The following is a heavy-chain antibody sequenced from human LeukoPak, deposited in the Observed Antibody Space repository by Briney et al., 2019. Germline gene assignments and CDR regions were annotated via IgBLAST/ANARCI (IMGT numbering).Heavy chain of an antibody. Sequence: PGGSLRLSCAASGFSFSTYAMHWVRQAPGKGLEWVALISYDATIKYYADSVRGRFIISRDSSENTLYLQMNSLKTEDTAVYVCARAPYPYYYESSGYFEYWGQGTLVTVSS. D-gene: IGHD3-22*01. CDR2: ISYDATIK. CDR3: ARAPYPYYYESSGYFEY. CDR1: GFSFSTYA. V-gene: IGHV3-30*04. J-gene: IGHJ4*02.